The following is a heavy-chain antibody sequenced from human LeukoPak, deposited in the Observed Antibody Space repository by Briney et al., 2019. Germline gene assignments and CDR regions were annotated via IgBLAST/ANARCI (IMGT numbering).Heavy chain of an antibody. CDR2: IYDSGST. Sequence: KPSETLSLTCTVSGGSIKSYYWSWIRQPPGKGLEWIGYIYDSGSTNYNPFLKSRVTISLDAAKDQFSLRLSSVTAADTDLYYCARVRWLNAYYHYYYMDVWGKGTTVTVSS. CDR3: ARVRWLNAYYHYYYMDV. CDR1: GGSIKSYY. D-gene: IGHD3-22*01. V-gene: IGHV4-59*01. J-gene: IGHJ6*03.